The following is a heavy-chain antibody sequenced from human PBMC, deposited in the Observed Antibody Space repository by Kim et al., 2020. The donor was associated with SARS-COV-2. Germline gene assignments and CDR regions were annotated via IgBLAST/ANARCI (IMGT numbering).Heavy chain of an antibody. CDR2: IYWDDDK. Sequence: SGPTLVKPTQTLTLTCTFSGFSLSTSGVGVGWIRQPPGKALEWLALIYWDDDKRYSPSLKSRHTITKDTSKKQVVLTMTNMEPVDTATYYCAHSVWSSGWFFGYPKRGYFDPWGRGTLVTVAS. J-gene: IGHJ2*01. CDR1: GFSLSTSGVG. D-gene: IGHD6-19*01. V-gene: IGHV2-5*02. CDR3: AHSVWSSGWFFGYPKRGYFDP.